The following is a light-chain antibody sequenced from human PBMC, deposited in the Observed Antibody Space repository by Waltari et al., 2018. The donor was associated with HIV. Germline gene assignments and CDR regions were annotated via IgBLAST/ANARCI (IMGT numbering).Light chain of an antibody. V-gene: IGKV1-16*02. CDR2: AAS. CDR1: QDVSNY. J-gene: IGKJ4*01. CDR3: QQYRAYPLT. Sequence: DIQLTQSPSSLSASVGDRVTITCRASQDVSNYLAWFQQKPGEPPKSLIYAASSLQSGVPSKFSGSGSGTHFALTISSLQPEDFATYYCQQYRAYPLTFGGGPTL.